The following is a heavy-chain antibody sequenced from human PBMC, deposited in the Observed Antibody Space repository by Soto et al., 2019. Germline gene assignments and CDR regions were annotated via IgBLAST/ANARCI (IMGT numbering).Heavy chain of an antibody. D-gene: IGHD5-18*01. CDR3: ARGIRNYYGVDV. V-gene: IGHV3-74*01. CDR2: VKYDGSTT. Sequence: EVQLVESGGGLVQPGGSLRLSCVASGFTFSTYWMHWVRQAPGKGLVWVSRVKYDGSTTSYADSVKGRFTISIDYAKNTVYLQMNSLTAEDTGVYYCARGIRNYYGVDVWGQGTTVTVSS. CDR1: GFTFSTYW. J-gene: IGHJ6*02.